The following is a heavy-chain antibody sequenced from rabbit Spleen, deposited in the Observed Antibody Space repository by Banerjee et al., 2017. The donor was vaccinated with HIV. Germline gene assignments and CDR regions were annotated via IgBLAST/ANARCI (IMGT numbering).Heavy chain of an antibody. Sequence: EQLEESGGGLVKPEGSLTLTCKASGVSFSDKDVMCWVRQAPGKGLEWIACINIVTGKSVYASWAKGRFTISRTSSTTVTLQMTSLTAADTATYFCARGATTNDNWFDLWGPGTLVTVS. CDR3: ARGATTNDNWFDL. D-gene: IGHD1-1*01. V-gene: IGHV1S45*01. CDR2: INIVTGKS. CDR1: GVSFSDKDV. J-gene: IGHJ4*01.